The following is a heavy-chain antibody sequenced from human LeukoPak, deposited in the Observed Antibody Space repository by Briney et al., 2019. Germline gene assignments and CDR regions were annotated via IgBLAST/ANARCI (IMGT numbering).Heavy chain of an antibody. CDR2: ISAYNGNT. D-gene: IGHD5-12*01. J-gene: IGHJ3*02. CDR1: GYTFTSYG. CDR3: ARDYGYSGYDTPHDAFDI. Sequence: VASVKVFCKASGYTFTSYGISWVRQAPGQGLEWMGWISAYNGNTNYAQKLQGRVTMTTDTSTSTAYMELRSLRSDDTAVYYCARDYGYSGYDTPHDAFDIWGQGTMVTVSS. V-gene: IGHV1-18*01.